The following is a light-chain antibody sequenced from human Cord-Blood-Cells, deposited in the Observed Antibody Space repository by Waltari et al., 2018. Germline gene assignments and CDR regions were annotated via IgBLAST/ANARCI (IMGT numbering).Light chain of an antibody. CDR1: SSDVGGYNY. Sequence: QSALTQPASVSGSPGQSITISCTGTSSDVGGYNYVSWYQQHPGKAPNLMIYGVSKRPSGVSNRFSGSKSGNTASLTISGLQAEDEADYYCSSYTSSSTLVFGGGTKLTVI. J-gene: IGLJ3*02. CDR2: GVS. CDR3: SSYTSSSTLV. V-gene: IGLV2-14*01.